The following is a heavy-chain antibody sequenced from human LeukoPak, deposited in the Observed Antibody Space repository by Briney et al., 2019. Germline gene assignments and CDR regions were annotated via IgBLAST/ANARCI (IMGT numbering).Heavy chain of an antibody. J-gene: IGHJ4*02. CDR3: ARADIVLMVYAIPPFDD. CDR2: IYYSGST. Sequence: SETLSLTCTVSGGPISSSSYYWGWVRQPPGKGLEWIGSIYYSGSTYYNPSLKSRVTISVDTSKNQFSLKLSSVTAADTAVYYCARADIVLMVYAIPPFDDWGQGTLVTVSS. D-gene: IGHD2-8*01. CDR1: GGPISSSSYY. V-gene: IGHV4-39*07.